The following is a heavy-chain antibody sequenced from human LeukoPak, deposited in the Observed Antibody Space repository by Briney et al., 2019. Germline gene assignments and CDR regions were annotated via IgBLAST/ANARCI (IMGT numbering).Heavy chain of an antibody. Sequence: PGGSLRLSCAASGFTFSSYGMHWVRQAPGKGLERVAFIRYDASNEYYKDAVKGGFTISRDNSKNTLYLQMNSLGVEDTAVYYCCGDFDYWGQGTLVTVSS. CDR1: GFTFSSYG. CDR3: CGDFDY. V-gene: IGHV3-30*02. D-gene: IGHD2-21*01. J-gene: IGHJ4*02. CDR2: IRYDASNE.